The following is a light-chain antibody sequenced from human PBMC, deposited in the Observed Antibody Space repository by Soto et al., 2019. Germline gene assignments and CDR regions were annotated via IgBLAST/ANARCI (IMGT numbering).Light chain of an antibody. V-gene: IGKV3-20*01. CDR1: QRVSSSF. CDR2: GTS. CDR3: QQYGSSPYT. Sequence: EIVLTQSPGTLSLSPGERATLSCRASQRVSSSFLAWYQQEPGQAPRLLIYGTSSRATGIPDRFSGSGSGTDFTLTISSLEPEDFAVYYCQQYGSSPYTFGGGTKVESK. J-gene: IGKJ4*01.